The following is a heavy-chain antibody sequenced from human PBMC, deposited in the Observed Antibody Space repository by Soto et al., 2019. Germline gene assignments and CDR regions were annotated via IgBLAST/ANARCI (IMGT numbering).Heavy chain of an antibody. J-gene: IGHJ4*02. CDR2: ISSSSSYI. Sequence: EVQLVESGGGLVKPGGSLRLSCAASGFTFSSYSMNWVRQAPGKGLELVSSISSSSSYIYYADSVKGRFTISRDNAKNSLYLQMISLRAEDTAVYYCARGLSRGYPHWGQGPLVTVSS. D-gene: IGHD3-22*01. CDR1: GFTFSSYS. V-gene: IGHV3-21*01. CDR3: ARGLSRGYPH.